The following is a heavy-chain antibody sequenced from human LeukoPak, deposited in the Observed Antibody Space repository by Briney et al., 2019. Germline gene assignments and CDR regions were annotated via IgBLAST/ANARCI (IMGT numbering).Heavy chain of an antibody. J-gene: IGHJ4*02. Sequence: GGSLRLSCAASGFTFSSYGMHWVRQAPGKGLEWVAVISYDGSNKYYAGSVKGRFTISRDNSKNTLYLQMNSLRAEDTAVYYCAKTDGYGDYVFDYWGQGTLVTVSS. V-gene: IGHV3-30*18. CDR1: GFTFSSYG. CDR3: AKTDGYGDYVFDY. D-gene: IGHD4-17*01. CDR2: ISYDGSNK.